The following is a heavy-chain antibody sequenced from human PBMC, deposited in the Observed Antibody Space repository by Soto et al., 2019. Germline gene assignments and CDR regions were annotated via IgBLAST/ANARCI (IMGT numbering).Heavy chain of an antibody. CDR1: GGSISSGGYY. Sequence: SETLSLTCTVSGGSISSGGYYWSWIRQHPGKGLEWIGYIYYSGSTYYNPSLKSRVTISVDTSKNQFSLKLSSVTAADTAVYYCASRAAAGPDYYYYYGMDVWGQGTTVTVSS. CDR3: ASRAAAGPDYYYYYGMDV. CDR2: IYYSGST. V-gene: IGHV4-31*03. J-gene: IGHJ6*02. D-gene: IGHD6-13*01.